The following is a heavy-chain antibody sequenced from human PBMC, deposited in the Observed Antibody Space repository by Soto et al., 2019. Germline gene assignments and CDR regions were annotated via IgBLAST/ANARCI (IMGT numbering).Heavy chain of an antibody. CDR2: ISSSSSDI. Sequence: GGSLRLSCAASGFTFSSYSMNWVRQAPGKGLEWVSYISSSSSDIYYADSVKGRFTISRGNAKNSLYLQMNSLRAEDTAVYYCAPDNYYDSSGYYWGQGTLVTVS. V-gene: IGHV3-21*01. CDR3: APDNYYDSSGYY. CDR1: GFTFSSYS. J-gene: IGHJ4*02. D-gene: IGHD3-22*01.